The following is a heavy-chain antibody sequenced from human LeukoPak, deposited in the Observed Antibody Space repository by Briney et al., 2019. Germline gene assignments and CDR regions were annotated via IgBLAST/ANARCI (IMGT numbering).Heavy chain of an antibody. CDR1: VGTFSGYA. CDR3: AREVGGDTAMVTDY. CDR2: IIPIFGTA. J-gene: IGHJ4*02. V-gene: IGHV1-69*13. Sequence: SVKVSSKPSVGTFSGYAISWVRQAPGQGLEWMGGIIPIFGTANYAQKFQGRVTITADEYTSTAYLELSSLRSEDTAVYYCAREVGGDTAMVTDYWGQGTLVTVSS. D-gene: IGHD5-18*01.